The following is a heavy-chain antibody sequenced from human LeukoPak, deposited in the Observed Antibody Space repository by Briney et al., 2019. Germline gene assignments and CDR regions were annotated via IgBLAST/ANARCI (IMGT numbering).Heavy chain of an antibody. V-gene: IGHV4-61*02. J-gene: IGHJ4*02. CDR1: GGSISTSSYY. CDR2: IYTSGST. CDR3: ARGEQLTPVDY. Sequence: SETLSLTCTVSGGSISTSSYYWSWIRQPAGKGLEWIGRIYTSGSTNYNPSLKSRVTMSVDTSKNQFSLKLSSVTAADTAVYYCARGEQLTPVDYWGQGTLVTVSS. D-gene: IGHD6-13*01.